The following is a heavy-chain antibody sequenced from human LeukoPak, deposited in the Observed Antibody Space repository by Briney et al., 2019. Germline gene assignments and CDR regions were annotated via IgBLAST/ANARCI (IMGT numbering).Heavy chain of an antibody. CDR3: ARFRGVDVWGSYRSFDY. CDR2: INHSGST. CDR1: GGSFSGYY. Sequence: SETLSLTCAVYGGSFSGYYWSWIRQPPGKGLEWIGEINHSGSTNYNPSLKSRVTIPVDTSKNQFSLKLSSVTAADTAVYYCARFRGVDVWGSYRSFDYWGQGTLVTVSS. V-gene: IGHV4-34*01. D-gene: IGHD3-16*02. J-gene: IGHJ4*02.